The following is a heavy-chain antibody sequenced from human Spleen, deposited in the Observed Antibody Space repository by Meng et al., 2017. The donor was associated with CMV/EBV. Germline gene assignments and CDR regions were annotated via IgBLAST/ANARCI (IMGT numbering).Heavy chain of an antibody. CDR2: LYHSGGT. J-gene: IGHJ4*02. V-gene: IGHV4-39*01. Sequence: SETLSLTCTVSGGSIISSSYYWGWIRQSPGKGLEWIGSLYHSGGTYYNPSLRSRVAISVDTSRSQFSLTLRFVTAADTAMYYCARHRWDCSTTSCYWNYWGQGSLVTVSS. CDR3: ARHRWDCSTTSCYWNY. CDR1: GGSIISSSYY. D-gene: IGHD2-2*01.